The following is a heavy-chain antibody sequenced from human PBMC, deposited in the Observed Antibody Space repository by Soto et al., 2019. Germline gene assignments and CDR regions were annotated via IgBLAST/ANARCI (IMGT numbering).Heavy chain of an antibody. V-gene: IGHV4-39*01. CDR1: GGSISSSSYY. J-gene: IGHJ5*02. Sequence: SGTLSLTCTVSGGSISSSSYYWGWIRQPPGKGLEWIGSIYYSGSTYYNPSLKSRVTISVDTSKNQFSLKLSSVTAADTAVYYCARHPTYYDSSATSWFDPWGQGTLVTVSS. CDR3: ARHPTYYDSSATSWFDP. D-gene: IGHD3-22*01. CDR2: IYYSGST.